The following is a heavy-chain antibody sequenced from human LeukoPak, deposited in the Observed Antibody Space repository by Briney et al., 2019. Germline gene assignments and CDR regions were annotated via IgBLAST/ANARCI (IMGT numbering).Heavy chain of an antibody. CDR2: IRSSASPI. CDR3: ARIYDSSDY. V-gene: IGHV3-48*03. CDR1: GFTFSSYE. Sequence: PGGPLRLSCAASGFTFSSYEMNWVRQAPGKGLEWVSFIRSSASPIYYQDSVQGRFTIPRDNANNSLYLQMNSLRAEDTAVYYCARIYDSSDYWGQGTLVTVSS. J-gene: IGHJ4*02. D-gene: IGHD3-22*01.